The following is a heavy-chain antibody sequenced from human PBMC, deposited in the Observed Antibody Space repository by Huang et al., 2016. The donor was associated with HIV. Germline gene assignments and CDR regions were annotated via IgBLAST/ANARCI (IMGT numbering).Heavy chain of an antibody. CDR3: AKEQGYCSGDTCFSDRYFDI. CDR1: GILFRSYD. CDR2: ISYDGINK. J-gene: IGHJ2*01. V-gene: IGHV3-30*18. D-gene: IGHD2-15*01. Sequence: QVLLVESGGGVVQPGRSLRLSCAASGILFRSYDMHWVRQVPGKGLEWVALISYDGINKYYVDSVKGRFTISRDNSKDSLYLQMNSLRVEDTAVYYCAKEQGYCSGDTCFSDRYFDIWGRGTLVSVSS.